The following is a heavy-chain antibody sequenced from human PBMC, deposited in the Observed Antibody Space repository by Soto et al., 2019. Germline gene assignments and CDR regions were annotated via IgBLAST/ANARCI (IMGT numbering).Heavy chain of an antibody. D-gene: IGHD5-12*01. J-gene: IGHJ4*02. Sequence: QLVQSGAEVKKPGASVKVSCKTSGPTFIAYYIHWVRQAPGQGLEWMGWIDPKSGGTTYVQKFLGRVTMTRDTSINPAYMELNTLTSDDTALYYCARISVDVPEWGQGTLITVSS. CDR1: GPTFIAYY. V-gene: IGHV1-2*02. CDR2: IDPKSGGT. CDR3: ARISVDVPE.